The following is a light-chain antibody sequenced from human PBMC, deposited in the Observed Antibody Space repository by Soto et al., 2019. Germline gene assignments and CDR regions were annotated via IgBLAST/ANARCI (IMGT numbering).Light chain of an antibody. Sequence: QSALTQPASVSGSPGQSITISCTGTSSDVGGYNYVSWYQQYPGKAPKLMIYEVSNRPSGVSNRFSGSKSGNTASLTISGLQAEDEADYYCSSYASSRDVFFGGGTHLTVL. CDR3: SSYASSRDVF. V-gene: IGLV2-14*01. CDR1: SSDVGGYNY. CDR2: EVS. J-gene: IGLJ2*01.